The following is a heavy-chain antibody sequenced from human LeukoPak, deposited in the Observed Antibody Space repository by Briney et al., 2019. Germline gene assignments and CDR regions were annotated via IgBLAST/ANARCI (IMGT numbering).Heavy chain of an antibody. J-gene: IGHJ1*01. CDR3: AKDRDTTGYEH. Sequence: GGSLRLSCAASGFTFEDYAMHWVRQAPGKGLEWVSFVTGDGSTPYYADSVKGRFTISRDNSKNSLYLQMNSLRIEDTALYYCAKDRDTTGYEHWGQGTLVTVS. D-gene: IGHD3-22*01. CDR2: VTGDGSTP. V-gene: IGHV3-43*02. CDR1: GFTFEDYA.